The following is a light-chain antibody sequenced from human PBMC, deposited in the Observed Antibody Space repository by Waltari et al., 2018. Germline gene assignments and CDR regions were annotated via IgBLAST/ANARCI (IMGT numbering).Light chain of an antibody. CDR1: QSISSW. CDR2: KAS. V-gene: IGKV1-5*03. CDR3: QQYNSYSYT. J-gene: IGKJ2*01. Sequence: DIKMTQPPSTLSASVGDRVTITCRASQSISSWLAWYQQKPGKAPKLLIYKASSLASGVPSRFSGSGSGTEFTLTISSLQPDDFATYYCQQYNSYSYTFGQGTKLEIK.